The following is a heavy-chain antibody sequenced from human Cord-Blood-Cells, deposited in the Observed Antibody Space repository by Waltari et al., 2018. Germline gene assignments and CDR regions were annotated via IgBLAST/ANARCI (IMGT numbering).Heavy chain of an antibody. J-gene: IGHJ4*02. V-gene: IGHV3-53*01. D-gene: IGHD6-6*01. Sequence: EVRLVESGGGLIQPGGSLRLSCAASGFTVSSNYMSWVRQAPGKGLEWVSVIYSGGSTYYADSVKGRFTISRDNSKNTLYLQMNSLRAEDTAVYYCARHRESSSFDYWGQGTLVTVSS. CDR1: GFTVSSNY. CDR3: ARHRESSSFDY. CDR2: IYSGGST.